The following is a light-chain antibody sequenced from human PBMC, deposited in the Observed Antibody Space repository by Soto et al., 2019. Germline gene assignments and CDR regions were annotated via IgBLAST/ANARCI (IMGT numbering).Light chain of an antibody. J-gene: IGLJ1*01. V-gene: IGLV2-14*01. Sequence: QSALAQPASVSGSPGQSITISCTGTSSDVGSYNYVSWYQQHPGKAPKLMIYEVSGRPSGISSRFSGSKSCNTASLTISGLQTEDEADYYCSSYTSSSTLFGTGTKVTVL. CDR2: EVS. CDR1: SSDVGSYNY. CDR3: SSYTSSSTL.